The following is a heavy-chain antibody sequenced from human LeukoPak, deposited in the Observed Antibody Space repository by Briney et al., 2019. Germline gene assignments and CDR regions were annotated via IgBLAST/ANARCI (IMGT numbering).Heavy chain of an antibody. V-gene: IGHV4-59*01. D-gene: IGHD3-22*01. CDR3: ARVRDSIRKAFDI. J-gene: IGHJ3*02. CDR1: GGSISSYY. Sequence: PSETLSLTCTVSGGSISSYYWSWIRQPPGKGLEWIGYIYYSGSTNYNPSLKSRVTISVDTSKNQFSLKLSSVTAADTAVYYCARVRDSIRKAFDIWGQGTMVTVSS. CDR2: IYYSGST.